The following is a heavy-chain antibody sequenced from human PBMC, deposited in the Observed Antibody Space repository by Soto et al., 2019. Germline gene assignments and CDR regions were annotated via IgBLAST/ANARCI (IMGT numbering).Heavy chain of an antibody. D-gene: IGHD5-12*01. CDR2: INHSGST. Sequence: SEPLSQTCAVYGRSFSGYHWRCIRQPPGKGLGWIGEINHSGSTSYNPSLKSRVTISVDTSKNQFSLKLSSVTAADTAVYYCARGMATIAAPLDYFDYWGQGTLVTVS. CDR1: GRSFSGYH. CDR3: ARGMATIAAPLDYFDY. J-gene: IGHJ4*02. V-gene: IGHV4-34*01.